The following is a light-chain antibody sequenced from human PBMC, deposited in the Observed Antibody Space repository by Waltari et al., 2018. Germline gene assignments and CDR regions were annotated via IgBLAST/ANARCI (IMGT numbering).Light chain of an antibody. J-gene: IGKJ1*01. V-gene: IGKV1-5*03. CDR2: KAS. Sequence: DIQMTQSPSTLSASVGDRVTITCRASQSISSWLAWYQQRPWKAPKLLIYKASSLESGVPSRFSGSGSGTEFTLTISSLQPDDFATYYCQQYSSYSQTFGQGTKVEI. CDR1: QSISSW. CDR3: QQYSSYSQT.